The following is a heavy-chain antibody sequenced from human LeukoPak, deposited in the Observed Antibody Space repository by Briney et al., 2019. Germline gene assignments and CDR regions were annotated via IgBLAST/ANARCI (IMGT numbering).Heavy chain of an antibody. Sequence: GGSLRLSCAASGFSFSDYGMHWVRQAPVKGLEWVALISYDGGHKYYRDSVKGRFTISRNNSNNTLFLQMNDLSAEDSAVYYCARGDHFTCYLRYYFDQWGQGTLVTVSS. CDR2: ISYDGGHK. CDR3: ARGDHFTCYLRYYFDQ. J-gene: IGHJ4*02. D-gene: IGHD3-9*01. V-gene: IGHV3-30*03. CDR1: GFSFSDYG.